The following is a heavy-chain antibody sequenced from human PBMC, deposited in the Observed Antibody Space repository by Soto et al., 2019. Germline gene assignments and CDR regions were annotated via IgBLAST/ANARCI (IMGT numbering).Heavy chain of an antibody. V-gene: IGHV2-5*02. Sequence: QITLKESGPTLVKPTQTLTLTCTFPGFQLSTSGVGVGWIRQPPGKALEWLALIYWDDDKRYSPSLKSRLTITKDTSKNQVVLTMTNMDPVDTATYYCAHRPSYCSGGSCYSGFDYWGQGTLVTVSS. CDR3: AHRPSYCSGGSCYSGFDY. CDR2: IYWDDDK. CDR1: GFQLSTSGVG. J-gene: IGHJ4*02. D-gene: IGHD2-15*01.